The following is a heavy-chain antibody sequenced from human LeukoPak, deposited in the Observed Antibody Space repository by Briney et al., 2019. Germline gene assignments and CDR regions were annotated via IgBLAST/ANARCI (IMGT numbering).Heavy chain of an antibody. CDR1: GGSISSYY. J-gene: IGHJ6*02. V-gene: IGHV4-59*01. D-gene: IGHD4-23*01. Sequence: SETLSLTCTVSGGSISSYYWSWIRQPPGKGLEWIGSIYYSGSTYYNPSLKSRVTISVDTSKNQFSLKLSSVTAADTAVYYCARDSTLFYGGKRGYYYGMDVWGQGTTVTVSS. CDR2: IYYSGST. CDR3: ARDSTLFYGGKRGYYYGMDV.